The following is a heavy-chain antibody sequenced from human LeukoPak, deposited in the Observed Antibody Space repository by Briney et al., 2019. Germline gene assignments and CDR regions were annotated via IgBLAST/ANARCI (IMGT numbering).Heavy chain of an antibody. CDR2: ISAYNGNT. D-gene: IGHD6-13*01. Sequence: ASVKVSCKASGYTFTSYGISWVRQAPGQGLEWMGWISAYNGNTNYAQKLQGRVTMTTDTSTSTAYMELRSLRSDDTAMYYCARDAYSSRPTTNAFDIWGQGTMVTVSS. CDR1: GYTFTSYG. J-gene: IGHJ3*02. V-gene: IGHV1-18*01. CDR3: ARDAYSSRPTTNAFDI.